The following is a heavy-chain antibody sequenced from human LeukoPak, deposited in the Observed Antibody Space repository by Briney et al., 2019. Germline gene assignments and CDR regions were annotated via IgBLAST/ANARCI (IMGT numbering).Heavy chain of an antibody. CDR2: ISGSGGST. Sequence: GGSLRLSCAASGFTFSSYAMNWVRQAPGKGLEWVSAISGSGGSTYYADSVKGRFTISRDNSKNTLYLQMNSLRAEDTAVYYCAKDITMVRALYYFDYWSQGTLVTVSS. J-gene: IGHJ4*02. CDR3: AKDITMVRALYYFDY. V-gene: IGHV3-23*01. CDR1: GFTFSSYA. D-gene: IGHD3-10*01.